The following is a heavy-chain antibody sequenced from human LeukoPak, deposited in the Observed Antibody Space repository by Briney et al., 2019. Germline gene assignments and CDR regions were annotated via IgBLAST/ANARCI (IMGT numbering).Heavy chain of an antibody. CDR3: ARITMVRGVIYYYYYGMDV. CDR2: IYYSGST. CDR1: GGSISSSSYY. Sequence: SETLSLTCTVSGGSISSSSYYWGWIRQPPGKRLQCIGYIYYSGSTNYNPSFKSRVTISVDTSKNQFSLKLSSVTAADTAVYYCARITMVRGVIYYYYYGMDVWGQGTTVTVSS. D-gene: IGHD3-10*01. V-gene: IGHV4-61*05. J-gene: IGHJ6*02.